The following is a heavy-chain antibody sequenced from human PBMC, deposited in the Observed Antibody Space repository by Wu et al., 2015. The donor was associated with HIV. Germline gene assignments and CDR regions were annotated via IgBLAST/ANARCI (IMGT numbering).Heavy chain of an antibody. CDR1: GYTFTGYY. CDR3: ARVDGSGSSPYYYGMDV. J-gene: IGHJ6*02. D-gene: IGHD3-10*01. CDR2: INPNSGGT. Sequence: QVQLVQSGAEVKKPGASVKVSCKASGYTFTGYYMHWVRQAPGQGLEWMGWINPNSGGTNYAQKFQGRVTMTRDTSISTAYMELSRLRSDDTAVYYCARVDGSGSSPYYYGMDVWGQGTTVTASS. V-gene: IGHV1-2*02.